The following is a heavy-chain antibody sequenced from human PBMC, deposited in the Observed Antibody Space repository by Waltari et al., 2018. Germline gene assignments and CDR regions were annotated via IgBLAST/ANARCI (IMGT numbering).Heavy chain of an antibody. CDR3: GRHDSSGVDY. CDR1: GYSISSGYY. CDR2: IYHSGRN. Sequence: QVQLQESGPGLVKPSETLSLTCAVSGYSISSGYYWGWIRQPPGKGLEWIGSIYHSGRNYYNPSLKGRGTIPVDTTKNQFAPVQSSVTAADTAVYYCGRHDSSGVDYWGQGTLVTVSS. J-gene: IGHJ4*02. D-gene: IGHD3-10*01. V-gene: IGHV4-38-2*01.